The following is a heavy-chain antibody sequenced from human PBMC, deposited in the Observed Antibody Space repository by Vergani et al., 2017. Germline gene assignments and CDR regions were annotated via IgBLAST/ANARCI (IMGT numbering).Heavy chain of an antibody. J-gene: IGHJ4*02. CDR1: GYTFTSYG. CDR3: ARDNFLYYYGSGSPPGGY. V-gene: IGHV1-18*01. Sequence: QVQLVQSGAEVKKPGASVKVSCKASGYTFTSYGISWVRQAPGQGLEWMGWISAYNGNTNYAQKLQGRVTMTTDTSTRTAYMELRSLRSDDTAVYYCARDNFLYYYGSGSPPGGYWGQGTLVTVSS. D-gene: IGHD3-10*01. CDR2: ISAYNGNT.